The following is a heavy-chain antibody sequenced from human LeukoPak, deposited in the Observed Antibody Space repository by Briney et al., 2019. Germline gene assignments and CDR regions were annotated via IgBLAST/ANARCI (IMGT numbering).Heavy chain of an antibody. J-gene: IGHJ6*03. Sequence: SETLSLTCTVSGGSLSSSSYYWGWIRQPPGRGLEWIGSIYYSGSTYYNPSLKSRVTMSVDTSKNQFSLKLSSVTAADTAVYYCARPRPDSRAVYYYYMDVWGKGTTVTVSS. CDR3: ARPRPDSRAVYYYYMDV. V-gene: IGHV4-39*01. CDR2: IYYSGST. D-gene: IGHD3-22*01. CDR1: GGSLSSSSYY.